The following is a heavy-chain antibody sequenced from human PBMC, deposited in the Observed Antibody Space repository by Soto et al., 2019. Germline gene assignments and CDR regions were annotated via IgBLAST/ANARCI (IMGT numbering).Heavy chain of an antibody. D-gene: IGHD6-19*01. Sequence: GESLKISCKGSGYSFTSYWISWVRQAPGQGLEWMGWISAYNGNTNYAQKLQGRVTMTTDTSTSTAYMELRSLRSDDTAVYYCAREPLTPPGIAVAIVNWGQGTLVTVSS. CDR3: AREPLTPPGIAVAIVN. J-gene: IGHJ4*02. CDR2: ISAYNGNT. V-gene: IGHV1-18*04. CDR1: GYSFTSYW.